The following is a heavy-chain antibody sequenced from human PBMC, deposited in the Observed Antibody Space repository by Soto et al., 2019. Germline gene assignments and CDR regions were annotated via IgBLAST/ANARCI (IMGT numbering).Heavy chain of an antibody. D-gene: IGHD5-12*01. CDR1: GFGFSNAW. Sequence: EVQLVESGGGLVEPGRSLRLSCAVSGFGFSNAWMNWVRQAPGKGLEWVGRIKSTADGGATDYAALVKGRFTISRDDSXSPLYLQMNSLKSEDTAVYYCATAQSLATINYFDYWGQGTLVTVSS. CDR3: ATAQSLATINYFDY. J-gene: IGHJ4*02. V-gene: IGHV3-15*07. CDR2: IKSTADGGAT.